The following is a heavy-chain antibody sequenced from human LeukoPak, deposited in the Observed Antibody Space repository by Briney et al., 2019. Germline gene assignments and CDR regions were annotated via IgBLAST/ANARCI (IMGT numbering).Heavy chain of an antibody. Sequence: GGSLRLSCAASGFTFSSYWMHGVRQAPGKGLVWVSRINSDGSSTSYADSVKGRFTISRDNAKNTLYLQMNSLRAEDTAVYYCASYYYDSSGYYRFDYWGQGTLVTVSS. D-gene: IGHD3-22*01. J-gene: IGHJ4*02. CDR1: GFTFSSYW. CDR2: INSDGSST. V-gene: IGHV3-74*01. CDR3: ASYYYDSSGYYRFDY.